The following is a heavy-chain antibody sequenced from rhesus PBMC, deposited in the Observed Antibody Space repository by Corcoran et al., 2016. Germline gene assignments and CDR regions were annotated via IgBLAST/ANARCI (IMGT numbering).Heavy chain of an antibody. CDR2: IYWDEDK. V-gene: IGHV2-174*01. J-gene: IGHJ4*01. CDR3: ARRYCTGSGCYAPYFDY. D-gene: IGHD2-21*01. CDR1: GFSISTSGMG. Sequence: QVTLKESGPALVKPTQTLTLTCTFSGFSISTSGMGVGWIRQPPGKALAWLALIYWDEDKYYRTSLKSRLTISKDTSKNQVVLTMTNRDPVDTATYYCARRYCTGSGCYAPYFDYWGQGVLVTVSS.